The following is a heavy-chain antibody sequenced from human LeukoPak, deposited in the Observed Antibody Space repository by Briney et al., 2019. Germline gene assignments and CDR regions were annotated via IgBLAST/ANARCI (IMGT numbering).Heavy chain of an antibody. CDR3: ARGMGASTYYFDY. CDR1: GFTFNNYA. Sequence: PGGSLRLSCAASGFTFNNYAMSWVRQAPGKGLEWVSIISGGAGSTYYADSLKGRFTISRDSSKNTLYLQMNSLRAEDTAMYYCARGMGASTYYFDYWGQGTLVTVSS. J-gene: IGHJ4*02. V-gene: IGHV3-23*01. CDR2: ISGGAGST. D-gene: IGHD3-16*01.